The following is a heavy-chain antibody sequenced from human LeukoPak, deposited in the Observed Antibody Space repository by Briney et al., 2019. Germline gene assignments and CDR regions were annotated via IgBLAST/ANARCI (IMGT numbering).Heavy chain of an antibody. D-gene: IGHD3-10*01. CDR2: IYPGDSDT. V-gene: IGHV5-51*01. CDR3: ARRNTYYGSGSSVDY. Sequence: GESLQISCQGSGYTFTCYWIGWVRPMPGKGLEWGGIIYPGDSDTRYSPSFQGQVSISVDKSVSTAYLQWSSLKASDTAMYYCARRNTYYGSGSSVDYWGQGTLVTVSS. J-gene: IGHJ4*02. CDR1: GYTFTCYW.